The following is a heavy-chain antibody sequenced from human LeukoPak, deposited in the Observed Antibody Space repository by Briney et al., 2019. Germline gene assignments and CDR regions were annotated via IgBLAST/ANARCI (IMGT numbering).Heavy chain of an antibody. Sequence: SETLSLTCAVYGGSFSGYYWSWIRQPPGKGLEWIGELNHRGNINYNSSLKSRVTISVDTSRNQFSLKLSSVTAADTAVYYCARGPPVKIFGVIISHRNYYMDVWGKGTTVTVSS. CDR1: GGSFSGYY. CDR3: ARGPPVKIFGVIISHRNYYMDV. CDR2: LNHRGNI. J-gene: IGHJ6*03. D-gene: IGHD3-3*01. V-gene: IGHV4-34*01.